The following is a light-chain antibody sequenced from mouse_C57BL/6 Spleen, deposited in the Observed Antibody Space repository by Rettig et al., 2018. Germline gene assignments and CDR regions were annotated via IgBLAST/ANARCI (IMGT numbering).Light chain of an antibody. CDR2: WAS. V-gene: IGKV6-23*01. Sequence: DIVMTQSHKFMSTSVGDRVSITCKASQDVGTAVAWYQQKPGQSPKLLIYWASTRHTGVPDRFTGSGSGTDFTLTISNVQSEDLADYFCQQYSSYPWTFGG. CDR1: QDVGTA. CDR3: QQYSSYPWT. J-gene: IGKJ1*01.